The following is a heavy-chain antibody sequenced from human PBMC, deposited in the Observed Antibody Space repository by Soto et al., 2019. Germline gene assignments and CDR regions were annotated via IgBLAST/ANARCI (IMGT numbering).Heavy chain of an antibody. CDR1: GFTFSTFW. CDR2: INTDGSST. J-gene: IGHJ4*02. V-gene: IGHV3-74*01. CDR3: ARDYFGY. Sequence: GSLRLSCEASGFTFSTFWMHWVRQAPGKGLVWVSRINTDGSSTSYANFVKGRFTISRDNAKNTLYLQMNSLRAEDTAVYYCARDYFGYWGQGTLVTVSS.